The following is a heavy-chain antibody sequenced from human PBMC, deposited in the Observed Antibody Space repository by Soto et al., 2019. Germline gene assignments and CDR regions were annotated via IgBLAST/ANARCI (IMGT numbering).Heavy chain of an antibody. CDR3: ATTKCSHKLLGP. Sequence: SDTVSLTCSFYGWSCVGDDCRLILQSPGNWLEWIWEINHSGITNYNPSLNRLVNISVDTSKNKFSLKLTSVNAADTAVYYCATTKCSHKLLGPRGAGNMVTVS. D-gene: IGHD1-1*01. CDR1: GWSCVGDD. V-gene: IGHV4-34*01. J-gene: IGHJ4*02. CDR2: INHSGIT.